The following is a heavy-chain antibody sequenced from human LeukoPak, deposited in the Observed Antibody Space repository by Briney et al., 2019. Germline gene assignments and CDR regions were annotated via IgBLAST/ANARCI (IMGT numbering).Heavy chain of an antibody. J-gene: IGHJ4*02. CDR1: GFTFSSYA. Sequence: GGSLRLSCAASGFTFSSYAMHWVRQAPGKGLKWVAVISYDGSNKYYADSVKGRFTVSRDNSKNTLYLQMNSLRAEDTAVYYCAADPNSSGWYYFDYWGQGTLVTVSS. CDR3: AADPNSSGWYYFDY. CDR2: ISYDGSNK. V-gene: IGHV3-30-3*01. D-gene: IGHD6-19*01.